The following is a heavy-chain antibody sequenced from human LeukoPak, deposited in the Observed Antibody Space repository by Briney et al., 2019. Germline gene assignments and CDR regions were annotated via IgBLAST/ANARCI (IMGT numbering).Heavy chain of an antibody. CDR1: GFTFSSYG. CDR2: RRYDGTNK. D-gene: IGHD6-13*01. CDR3: AKLISSSPHHFDY. J-gene: IGHJ4*02. Sequence: PGGSLRLSCAASGFTFSSYGMHWVRQAPGKGLEWVAFRRYDGTNKYYADSVKGRFTISGDNSKNTLYLQMNSLRTEDTAVYYCAKLISSSPHHFDYWGQGTLVTVSS. V-gene: IGHV3-30*02.